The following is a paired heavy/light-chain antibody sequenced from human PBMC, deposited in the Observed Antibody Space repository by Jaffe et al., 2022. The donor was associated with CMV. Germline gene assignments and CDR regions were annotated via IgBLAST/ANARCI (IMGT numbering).Heavy chain of an antibody. CDR3: ARGRVSDYPYYGMDV. D-gene: IGHD6-13*01. CDR1: GGSFDDHA. CDR2: IVTVFGTA. V-gene: IGHV1-69*01. J-gene: IGHJ6*02. Sequence: QVQLVQSGAEVKKPGSSVKVSCKASGGSFDDHAISWLRQAPGQGLEWMGGIVTVFGTANHAQKFQGRVMITADDSTSTGYMELNGLRSEDTAVYYCARGRVSDYPYYGMDVWGQGTTVTVSS.
Light chain of an antibody. CDR3: MIWHNNAVL. V-gene: IGLV5-45*03. J-gene: IGLJ3*02. CDR1: SGINVGSYR. CDR2: YKSDSDN. Sequence: QAVLTQPSSLSASPGASASLTCTLRSGINVGSYRIYWYQQKPGSPPQYLLRYKSDSDNQQGSGVPSRFSGSKDVSANAGILFISGLQSEDEADYYCMIWHNNAVLFGGGTKLTVL.